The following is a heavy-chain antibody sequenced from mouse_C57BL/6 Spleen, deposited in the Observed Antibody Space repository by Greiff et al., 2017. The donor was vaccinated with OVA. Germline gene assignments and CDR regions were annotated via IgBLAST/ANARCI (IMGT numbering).Heavy chain of an antibody. D-gene: IGHD2-10*02. CDR3: ARGGYGNYEDAMDY. Sequence: EVQRVESGPGMVKPSQSLSLTCTVTGYSITSGYDWHWIRHFPGNKLEWMGYISYSGSTNYNPSLKSRISITHDTSKNHFFLKLNSVTTEDTATYYCARGGYGNYEDAMDYWGQGTSVTVSS. J-gene: IGHJ4*01. CDR2: ISYSGST. CDR1: GYSITSGYD. V-gene: IGHV3-1*01.